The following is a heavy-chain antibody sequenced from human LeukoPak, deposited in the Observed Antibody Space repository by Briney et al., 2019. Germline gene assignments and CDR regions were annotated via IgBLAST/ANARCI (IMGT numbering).Heavy chain of an antibody. CDR3: AKGVRITMVRGAFDI. CDR1: GFTFDDYA. V-gene: IGHV3-9*01. CDR2: ISWNSGSI. Sequence: GRSLRLSCAASGFTFDDYAMHWVRQAPGKGLEWFSGISWNSGSIGYADSVKGRFTISRDNAKNSLYLQMNSLRAEDTALYYCAKGVRITMVRGAFDIWGQGTMVTVSS. D-gene: IGHD3-10*01. J-gene: IGHJ3*02.